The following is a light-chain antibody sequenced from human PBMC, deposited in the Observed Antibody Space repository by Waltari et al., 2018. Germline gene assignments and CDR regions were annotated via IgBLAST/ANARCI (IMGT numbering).Light chain of an antibody. Sequence: QSVLTQPPSASGTPGQRVTISCSGSISNIGGNAVNWYQHLPGTAPKLLIYSNSQPPSGFPDRFSGSTSGTSASLAISELQSGDEADYYCVTWDDSLNGFYVFGTGTKVTVL. CDR3: VTWDDSLNGFYV. J-gene: IGLJ1*01. V-gene: IGLV1-44*01. CDR2: SNS. CDR1: ISNIGGNA.